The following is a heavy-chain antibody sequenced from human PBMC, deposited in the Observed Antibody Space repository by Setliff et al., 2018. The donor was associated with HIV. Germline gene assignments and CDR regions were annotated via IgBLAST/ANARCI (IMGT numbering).Heavy chain of an antibody. V-gene: IGHV4-38-2*01. CDR2: IYHTGST. Sequence: SETLSLTCAVSGYSISSGYYWGWIRQPPGNGLEWIGSIYHTGSTYYKPSLKSRVTISVDTSKNQFSLRLSSVTAADTAVYYCARHPTVVTPDYFDYWGQGTQVTVSS. CDR1: GYSISSGYY. J-gene: IGHJ4*02. CDR3: ARHPTVVTPDYFDY. D-gene: IGHD2-21*02.